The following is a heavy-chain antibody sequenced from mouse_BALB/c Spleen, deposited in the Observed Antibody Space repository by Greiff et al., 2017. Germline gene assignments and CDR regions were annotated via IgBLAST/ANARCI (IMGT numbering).Heavy chain of an antibody. CDR1: GFNIKDTY. CDR3: APPDYRYDVGAMDY. J-gene: IGHJ4*01. Sequence: VQLQQSGAELVKPGASVKLSCTASGFNIKDTYMHWVKQRPEQGLEWIGRIDPANGNTKYDPKFPGKATITADTSSNTAYLQLSSLTSEDTAVYYCAPPDYRYDVGAMDYWGQGTSVTVSS. CDR2: IDPANGNT. V-gene: IGHV14-3*02. D-gene: IGHD2-14*01.